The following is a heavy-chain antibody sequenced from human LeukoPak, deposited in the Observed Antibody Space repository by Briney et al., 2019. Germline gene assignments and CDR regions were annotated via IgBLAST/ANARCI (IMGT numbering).Heavy chain of an antibody. V-gene: IGHV1-24*01. Sequence: ASVKVSCKVSGYTLTELSMHWVRQAPGKGLEWMGGFDPEDGETIYAQKFQGRVTMTTDTSTSTAYMDLGSLRSDDTAVYYCGRDTVRTTVAGGPEYWGQGTLVTVSS. CDR3: GRDTVRTTVAGGPEY. D-gene: IGHD6-19*01. J-gene: IGHJ4*02. CDR2: FDPEDGET. CDR1: GYTLTELS.